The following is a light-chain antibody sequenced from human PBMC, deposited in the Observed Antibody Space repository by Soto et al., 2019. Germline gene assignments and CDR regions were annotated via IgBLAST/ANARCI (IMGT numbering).Light chain of an antibody. Sequence: DIRMTQSPSSLSASVGDRVTITCRASQIINTWLAWYQQKPGKAPKLLIYRASNLVNGVPSRFSGSGSGTEFTLTISSLQPDDFSIYYCQPYETYSGTFGPGTKVDL. CDR3: QPYETYSGT. CDR1: QIINTW. CDR2: RAS. V-gene: IGKV1-5*03. J-gene: IGKJ3*01.